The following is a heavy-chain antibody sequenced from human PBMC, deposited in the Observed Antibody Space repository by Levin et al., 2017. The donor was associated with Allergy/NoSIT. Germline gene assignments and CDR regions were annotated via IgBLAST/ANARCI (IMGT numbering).Heavy chain of an antibody. CDR3: ARAARSGSSGDFDY. D-gene: IGHD1-26*01. CDR1: GGTFSSYA. J-gene: IGHJ4*02. CDR2: IIPIFGTA. Sequence: PRASVKVSCKASGGTFSSYAISWVRQAPGQGLEWMGGIIPIFGTANYAQKFQGRVTITADKSTSTAYMELSSLRSEDTAVYYCARAARSGSSGDFDYWGQGTLVTVSS. V-gene: IGHV1-69*06.